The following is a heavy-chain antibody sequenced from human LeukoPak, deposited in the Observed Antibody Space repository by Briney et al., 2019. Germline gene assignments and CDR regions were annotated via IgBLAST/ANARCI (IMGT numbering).Heavy chain of an antibody. J-gene: IGHJ6*02. D-gene: IGHD3-3*01. CDR1: GYTFTGYY. CDR3: AAELRFLEWLLWSGGMDV. V-gene: IGHV1-58*02. CDR2: IVVGSGNT. Sequence: SVKVSCKASGYTFTGYYMHWVRQAPGQGLEWIGWIVVGSGNTNYAQKFQERVTITRDMSTSTAYMELSSLRSEDTAVYYCAAELRFLEWLLWSGGMDVWGQGTTVTVSS.